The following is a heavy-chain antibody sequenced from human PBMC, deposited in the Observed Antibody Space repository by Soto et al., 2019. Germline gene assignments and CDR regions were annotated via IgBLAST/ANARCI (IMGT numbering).Heavy chain of an antibody. CDR3: ARAYSGSYLWFDP. J-gene: IGHJ5*02. CDR2: IYYSGST. D-gene: IGHD1-26*01. V-gene: IGHV4-31*03. CDR1: GGSISSGGYY. Sequence: PSETLSLTCTVSGGSISSGGYYWSWIRQHPGKGLEWIGYIYYSGSTYYNPSLKSRVTISVDTSKNQFSLKLSSVTAADTAVYYCARAYSGSYLWFDPWGQGTLVTVSS.